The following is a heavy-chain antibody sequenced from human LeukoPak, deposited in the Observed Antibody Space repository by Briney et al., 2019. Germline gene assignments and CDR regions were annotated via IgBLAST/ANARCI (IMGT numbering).Heavy chain of an antibody. V-gene: IGHV3-23*01. CDR3: AKDATPRNSIWDYFGK. CDR2: IGGPTET. CDR1: GLTFSNYA. D-gene: IGHD4-23*01. Sequence: GGSLRLSCAASGLTFSNYAMNWVRQAPGKGPEWVSSIGGPTETFYAGSVKGRFTVSRDNSQNTLYLQMNSLRAEDTAVYYCAKDATPRNSIWDYFGKWGQGALVTVST. J-gene: IGHJ4*02.